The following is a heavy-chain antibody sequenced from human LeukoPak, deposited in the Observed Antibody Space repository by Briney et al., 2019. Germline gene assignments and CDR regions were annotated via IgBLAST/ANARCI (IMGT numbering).Heavy chain of an antibody. J-gene: IGHJ4*02. CDR1: GYSISSGYY. CDR2: IYHSGIT. Sequence: SETLSLTCNVSGYSISSGYYWGWIRQPPGKGLEWIGKIYHSGITAYNPSLKSRVTISVDTSENHFSLKLTSVTAADTAVYYCARDNGYGDPFDYWGQGTLVTVSS. V-gene: IGHV4-38-2*02. D-gene: IGHD4-17*01. CDR3: ARDNGYGDPFDY.